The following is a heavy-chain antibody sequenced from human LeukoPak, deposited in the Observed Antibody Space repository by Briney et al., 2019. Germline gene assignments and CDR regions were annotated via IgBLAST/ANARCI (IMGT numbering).Heavy chain of an antibody. J-gene: IGHJ4*02. CDR2: ISDDGSHK. V-gene: IGHV3-30-3*01. CDR1: GYTFTGHY. D-gene: IGHD3-22*01. CDR3: ARDFGGLDDSSGYYFDY. Sequence: SCKASGYTFTGHYMHWVRQAPGKGLEWVAVISDDGSHKFYADSVEGRFTISRDNSNNLLYLQMNSLRPEDTAVCYCARDFGGLDDSSGYYFDYWGQGTLVTVSS.